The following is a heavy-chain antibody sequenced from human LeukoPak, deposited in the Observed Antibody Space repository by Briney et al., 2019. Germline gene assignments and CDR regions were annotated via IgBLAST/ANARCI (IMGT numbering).Heavy chain of an antibody. V-gene: IGHV3-23*01. D-gene: IGHD3-10*01. CDR1: GFTFSSSA. CDR3: AKDSYYYARGAFDC. Sequence: GGSLRLSCAASGFTFSSSAMSWVRQAPGKGLEWVSAISNNGGYTYYADSVQGRFTISRDNSKSTLCLQMNSLRAEDTAVYYCAKDSYYYARGAFDCWGQGTLVTVSS. J-gene: IGHJ4*02. CDR2: ISNNGGYT.